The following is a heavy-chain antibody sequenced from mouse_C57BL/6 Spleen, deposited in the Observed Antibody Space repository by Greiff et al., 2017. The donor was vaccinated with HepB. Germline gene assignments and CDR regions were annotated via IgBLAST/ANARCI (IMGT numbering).Heavy chain of an antibody. CDR2: ISYSGST. CDR1: GYSITSGYG. D-gene: IGHD1-2*01. Sequence: EVQLQQSGPGLVKPSQSLSLTCTVTGYSITSGYGWNWIRQFSGNKLEWMGYISYSGSTNYNPSLKSRISITRDTSKNQFFLQLNSVTTEDTATYYCARTARIKYWGQGTTLTVSS. J-gene: IGHJ2*01. V-gene: IGHV3-2*02. CDR3: ARTARIKY.